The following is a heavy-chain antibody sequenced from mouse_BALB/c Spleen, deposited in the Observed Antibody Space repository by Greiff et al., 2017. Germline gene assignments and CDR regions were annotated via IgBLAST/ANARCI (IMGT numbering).Heavy chain of an antibody. Sequence: EVKVVESGGGLVQPGGSRKLSCAASGFTFSSFGMHWVRQAPEKGLEWVAYISSGSSTIYYADTVKGRFTISRDNPKNTLFLQMTSLRSEDTAMYYCARDYYGSSYFAYWGQGTLVTVSA. V-gene: IGHV5-17*02. CDR2: ISSGSSTI. D-gene: IGHD1-1*01. J-gene: IGHJ3*01. CDR3: ARDYYGSSYFAY. CDR1: GFTFSSFG.